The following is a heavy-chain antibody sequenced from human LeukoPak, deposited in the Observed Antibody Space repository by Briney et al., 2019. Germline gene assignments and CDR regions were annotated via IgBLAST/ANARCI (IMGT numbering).Heavy chain of an antibody. J-gene: IGHJ2*01. Sequence: GGSLRLSCAASGFTFDDYAMHWVRQAPGKGLEWVSGISWNSDSIGYADSVKGRFTISRDNAKNSLYLQMNSLRAEDTALYYCAKDIEMATISWGYFDFWGRGTLVTVSS. D-gene: IGHD5-24*01. CDR1: GFTFDDYA. V-gene: IGHV3-9*01. CDR2: ISWNSDSI. CDR3: AKDIEMATISWGYFDF.